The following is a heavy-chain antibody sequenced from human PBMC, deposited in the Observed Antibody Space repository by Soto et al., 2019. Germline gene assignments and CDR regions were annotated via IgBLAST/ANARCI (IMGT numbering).Heavy chain of an antibody. Sequence: PSETLSLTCSVSGGTINSGDYFWSWIRQPPGKGLEWIGSIFYTGSTYYSPSLKSRASMSMDTSKNLLSLRLRSLTAADTAVYFCARVKATLYRHYYFDYWGQGTPGTVSS. CDR2: IFYTGST. J-gene: IGHJ4*02. D-gene: IGHD5-12*01. CDR1: GGTINSGDYF. V-gene: IGHV4-30-4*01. CDR3: ARVKATLYRHYYFDY.